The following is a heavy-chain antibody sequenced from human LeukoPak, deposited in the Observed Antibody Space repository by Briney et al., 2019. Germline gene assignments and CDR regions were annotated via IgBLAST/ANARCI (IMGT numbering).Heavy chain of an antibody. V-gene: IGHV3-21*01. CDR2: ISSSSSYI. J-gene: IGHJ4*02. Sequence: GGSLRLSCAASGFTFSSYSMNWVRQAPGKGLEWVSSISSSSSYIYYAGSVKGRFTISRDNAKNSLYLQMNSLRAEDTAVYYCARALDIVATITPTDYWGQGTLVTVSS. CDR3: ARALDIVATITPTDY. D-gene: IGHD5-12*01. CDR1: GFTFSSYS.